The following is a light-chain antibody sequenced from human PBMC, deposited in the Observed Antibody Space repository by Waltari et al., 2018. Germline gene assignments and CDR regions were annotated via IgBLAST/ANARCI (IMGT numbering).Light chain of an antibody. CDR1: QSLVHSDGNTF. CDR3: MQGTHWPPIT. V-gene: IGKV2-30*02. J-gene: IGKJ5*01. Sequence: DVVMTQSPLSLPVTLGQPASISCRSSQSLVHSDGNTFLNWFQHRPGQSPRRLIYKVSNRDFGVPDRFSVSGSGTDFTLKISRVEAEDVGVYYCMQGTHWPPITFGQGTRLEIK. CDR2: KVS.